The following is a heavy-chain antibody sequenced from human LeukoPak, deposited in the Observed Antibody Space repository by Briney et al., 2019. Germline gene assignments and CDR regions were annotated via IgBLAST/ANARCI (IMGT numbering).Heavy chain of an antibody. CDR1: GFTFSSYD. Sequence: PGGSLRLSCAASGFTFSSYDMNWVRQAPGKGLEWLSYISSRGSTIYYGDSVKGRFTISRDNAKNSLYLQMNSLRAEDTAVYYCARGGRYYGSGSLWDNPTKRDYYYYGMDVWGQGTTVTVSS. CDR3: ARGGRYYGSGSLWDNPTKRDYYYYGMDV. V-gene: IGHV3-48*03. J-gene: IGHJ6*02. CDR2: ISSRGSTI. D-gene: IGHD3-10*01.